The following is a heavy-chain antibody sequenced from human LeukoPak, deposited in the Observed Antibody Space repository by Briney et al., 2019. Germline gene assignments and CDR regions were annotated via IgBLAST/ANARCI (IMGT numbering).Heavy chain of an antibody. CDR3: AKGPITMIVVVITSHFDY. D-gene: IGHD3-22*01. CDR1: GFTFSSYA. CDR2: ISGSGGST. Sequence: GGSLRLSCAASGFTFSSYAMSWVRQAPGKGLEWVSAISGSGGSTYYADSVKGRFTVSRDNSKNTLYLQMNSLRAEDTAVYYCAKGPITMIVVVITSHFDYWGQGTLVTVSS. J-gene: IGHJ4*02. V-gene: IGHV3-23*01.